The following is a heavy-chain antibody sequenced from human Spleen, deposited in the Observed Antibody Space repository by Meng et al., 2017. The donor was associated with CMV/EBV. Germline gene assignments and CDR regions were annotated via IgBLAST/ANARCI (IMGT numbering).Heavy chain of an antibody. J-gene: IGHJ3*02. Sequence: FDFSTYSMNWVRQTPGKGLEWVSSISSSSSYIYYADSVKGRFTISRDNAKNSLYLQMNSLRAEDTAVYYCARVACSSTSCYHAFDIWGQGTMVTVSS. CDR2: ISSSSSYI. CDR1: FDFSTYS. CDR3: ARVACSSTSCYHAFDI. D-gene: IGHD2-2*01. V-gene: IGHV3-21*01.